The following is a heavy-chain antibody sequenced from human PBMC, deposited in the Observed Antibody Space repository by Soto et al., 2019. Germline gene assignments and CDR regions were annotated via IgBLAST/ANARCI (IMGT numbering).Heavy chain of an antibody. CDR1: GFTFSTYA. V-gene: IGHV3-21*06. Sequence: GGSLRLSWAASGFTFSTYAMIWVRQAPGKGLEWVSVITGSSTSIYIYYADSVKGRLTISRDNAKNLLYLQMNSLRAEDTAVYYCAAGSSNTYYYFDYWGQGTPVTVSS. CDR3: AAGSSNTYYYFDY. CDR2: ITGSSTSIYI. D-gene: IGHD2-2*01. J-gene: IGHJ4*02.